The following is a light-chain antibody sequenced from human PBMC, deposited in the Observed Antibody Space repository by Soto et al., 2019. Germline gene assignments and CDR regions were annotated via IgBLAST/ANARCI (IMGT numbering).Light chain of an antibody. CDR3: AAWDGSLNGGV. Sequence: QTVVTQPPSASGTPGQRVTISCSGSSSNMGSNSVNWYQQLPGTAPKLLIYNHSHRPSGVPDRFSGSQSGTSASLAISGLQSEDEADYYCAAWDGSLNGGVFGGGTKLTVL. CDR1: SSNMGSNS. CDR2: NHS. V-gene: IGLV1-44*01. J-gene: IGLJ3*02.